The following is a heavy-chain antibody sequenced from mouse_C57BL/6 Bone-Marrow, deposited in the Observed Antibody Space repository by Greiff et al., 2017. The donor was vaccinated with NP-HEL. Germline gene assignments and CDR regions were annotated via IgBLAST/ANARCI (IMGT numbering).Heavy chain of an antibody. CDR2: INPGSGGT. Sequence: VQLQQSGAELVRPGTSVKVSCKASGYAFTNYLIEWVKQRPGQGLGWIGVINPGSGGTNYNEKFKGKATLTADKSSSTAYMQLSSLTSEDSAVYFCASYGMDYWGQGTSVTVSS. CDR3: ASYGMDY. CDR1: GYAFTNYL. J-gene: IGHJ4*01. V-gene: IGHV1-54*01.